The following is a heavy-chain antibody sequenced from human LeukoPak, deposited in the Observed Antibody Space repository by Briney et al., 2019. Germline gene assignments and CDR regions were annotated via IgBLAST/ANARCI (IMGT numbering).Heavy chain of an antibody. CDR2: IIPIFGTA. V-gene: IGHV1-69*05. D-gene: IGHD1-1*01. CDR1: GGTFSSYA. CDR3: ARGLDRCYYMDV. J-gene: IGHJ6*03. Sequence: SVKVSCKASGGTFSSYAISWVRQAPGQGLEWMGGIIPIFGTANYAQKFQGRVTITTDESTSTAYMELSSLRSEDTAVYYCARGLDRCYYMDVWGKGTTVTVSS.